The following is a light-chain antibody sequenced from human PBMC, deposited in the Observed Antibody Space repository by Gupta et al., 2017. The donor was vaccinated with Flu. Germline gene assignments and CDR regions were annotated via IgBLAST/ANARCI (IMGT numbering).Light chain of an antibody. Sequence: EIQMTQSPSSLSASVGDRVTVTCRASQSISRYLNWYQQKPGKAPKLLIYGAYILQSGVPSRFSGSGSGTDFTLTISNLQPEDFATYYCQQSFSIPPYTFGQGTKLEIK. CDR3: QQSFSIPPYT. CDR1: QSISRY. J-gene: IGKJ2*01. CDR2: GAY. V-gene: IGKV1-39*01.